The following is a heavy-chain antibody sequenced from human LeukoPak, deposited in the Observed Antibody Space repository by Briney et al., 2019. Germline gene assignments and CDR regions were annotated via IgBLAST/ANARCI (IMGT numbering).Heavy chain of an antibody. CDR2: IYHSGST. Sequence: SETLSLTCTVSGGSISSSSYYWGWIRQPPGKGLEWIGSIYHSGSTYYYPSLKSRVTISVDTSKNQFSLKLSSVTAADTAVYYCARAAHDYGDYGVEWFDPWGQGTLVTVSS. CDR1: GGSISSSSYY. CDR3: ARAAHDYGDYGVEWFDP. V-gene: IGHV4-39*07. D-gene: IGHD4-17*01. J-gene: IGHJ5*02.